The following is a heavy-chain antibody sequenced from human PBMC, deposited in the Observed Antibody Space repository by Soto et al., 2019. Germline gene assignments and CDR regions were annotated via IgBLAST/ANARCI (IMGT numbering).Heavy chain of an antibody. V-gene: IGHV3-33*01. Sequence: GGSLRLSCAASGFTFSSYGMHWVRQAPGKGLEWVAVIWYDGSNKYYADSVKGRFTISRDNSKNTLYLQMNSLRAEDAAVYYCARDVGRYSSSWYKKYYYYGMDVWGQGTTVTVSS. D-gene: IGHD6-13*01. J-gene: IGHJ6*02. CDR2: IWYDGSNK. CDR3: ARDVGRYSSSWYKKYYYYGMDV. CDR1: GFTFSSYG.